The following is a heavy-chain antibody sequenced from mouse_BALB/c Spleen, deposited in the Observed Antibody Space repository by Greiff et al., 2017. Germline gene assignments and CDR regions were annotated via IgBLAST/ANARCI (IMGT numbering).Heavy chain of an antibody. Sequence: EVQLVESGPGLVKPSQSLSLTCTVTGYSITSDYAWNWIRQFPGNKLEWMGYISYSGSTSYNPSLKSRISITRDTSKNQFFLQLNSVTTEDTATYYCARSPSLYYFDYWGQGTTLTVSS. V-gene: IGHV3-2*02. CDR1: GYSITSDYA. CDR3: ARSPSLYYFDY. J-gene: IGHJ2*01. CDR2: ISYSGST.